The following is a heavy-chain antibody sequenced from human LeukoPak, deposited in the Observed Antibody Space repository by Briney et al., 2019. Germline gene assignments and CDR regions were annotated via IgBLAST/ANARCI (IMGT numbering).Heavy chain of an antibody. V-gene: IGHV6-1*01. D-gene: IGHD6-6*01. CDR2: TYYRSKWYN. Sequence: SQTLSLTCAISGDSVSSKSAAWTWIRQSPSRGLEWLGRTYYRSKWYNDYAVSVKSRITINPDTSKNQFSLQLNSVTPEDTAVYYCARGEVTYSIADRLDYWGQGTLVTVSS. J-gene: IGHJ4*02. CDR1: GDSVSSKSAA. CDR3: ARGEVTYSIADRLDY.